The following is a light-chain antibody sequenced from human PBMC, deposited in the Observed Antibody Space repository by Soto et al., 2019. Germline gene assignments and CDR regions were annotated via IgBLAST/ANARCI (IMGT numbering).Light chain of an antibody. J-gene: IGLJ1*01. Sequence: QSALTQPASVSGSPGQSITISCTGTSTDVGGFKYVSWYQQHPGKVPKPLIFEVTNRPSGVSNRFSGSKSGNTASLTISGLQAEDEADYYCSSYTSITVPYLFGTGTKVTVL. CDR3: SSYTSITVPYL. CDR2: EVT. V-gene: IGLV2-14*01. CDR1: STDVGGFKY.